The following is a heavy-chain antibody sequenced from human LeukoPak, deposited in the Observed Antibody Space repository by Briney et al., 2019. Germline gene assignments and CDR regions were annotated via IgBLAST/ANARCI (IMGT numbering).Heavy chain of an antibody. CDR2: ISYDGSNK. J-gene: IGHJ4*02. CDR1: GFTFSSYA. CDR3: ARVANWARPYFDY. Sequence: PGGSLRLSCAASGFTFSSYAMHWVRQAPGKGLEWVAVISYDGSNKYYADSVKGRFTISRDNSKNTLYLQMNSLRAEDTAVYHCARVANWARPYFDYWGQGTLVTVSS. V-gene: IGHV3-30*04. D-gene: IGHD7-27*01.